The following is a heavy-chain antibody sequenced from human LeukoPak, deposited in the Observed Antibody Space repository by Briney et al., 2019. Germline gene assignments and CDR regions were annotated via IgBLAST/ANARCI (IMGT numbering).Heavy chain of an antibody. V-gene: IGHV3-33*01. D-gene: IGHD3-16*02. CDR2: IWYDGSNK. CDR1: GFTFSSYG. CDR3: ARDDYDYVWGSYRYSIDY. Sequence: GGSLRLSCAASGFTFSSYGMHWVRQAPGKGLEWVAVIWYDGSNKYYADSVKGRFTISRDNSKNTLYLQMNSLRAEDTAVYYCARDDYDYVWGSYRYSIDYWGQGTLVTVSS. J-gene: IGHJ4*02.